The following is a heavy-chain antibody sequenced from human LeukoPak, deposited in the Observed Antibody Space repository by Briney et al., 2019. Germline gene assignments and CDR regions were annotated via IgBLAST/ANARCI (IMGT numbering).Heavy chain of an antibody. CDR2: INGSGGST. J-gene: IGHJ4*02. CDR3: TVRDGYNYQSFDY. V-gene: IGHV3-23*01. CDR1: GFTFSSYA. D-gene: IGHD5-24*01. Sequence: GGSLRLSCAAPGFTFSSYAMSWVRQAPGKGLEWVSAINGSGGSTYYADSVKGRFTISRDNSKNTLYLQMNSLKAEDTAVYYCTVRDGYNYQSFDYWGQGTLVTVSS.